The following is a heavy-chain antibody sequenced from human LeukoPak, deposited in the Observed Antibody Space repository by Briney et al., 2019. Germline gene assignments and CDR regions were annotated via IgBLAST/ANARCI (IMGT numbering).Heavy chain of an antibody. CDR1: GGSINNYY. CDR3: ARFLRGATNALEI. J-gene: IGHJ3*02. D-gene: IGHD1-26*01. Sequence: PSETLSLTCTVSGGSINNYYWNWIRQPPGRGLEWIGYIYYSGSTNYNPSLKSRVTISVDTSKNQFSLKLSSVTAADTAVYYCARFLRGATNALEIWGQGTMVTVSS. CDR2: IYYSGST. V-gene: IGHV4-59*01.